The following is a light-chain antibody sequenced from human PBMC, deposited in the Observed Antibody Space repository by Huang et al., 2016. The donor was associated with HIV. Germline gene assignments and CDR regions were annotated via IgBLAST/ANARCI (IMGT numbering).Light chain of an antibody. J-gene: IGKJ3*01. CDR3: MQGLQTPGVT. CDR2: LGS. CDR1: QSLLRSNGYTY. Sequence: IVMTQSPLSLPVTPGEPASISCRSSQSLLRSNGYTYLDWYLQRPGQSPQLLIYLGSNLAAGVPDRFSGSASGTNFTLKVSRVEADDLGTYYCMQGLQTPGVTFGPGTKVDFK. V-gene: IGKV2-28*01.